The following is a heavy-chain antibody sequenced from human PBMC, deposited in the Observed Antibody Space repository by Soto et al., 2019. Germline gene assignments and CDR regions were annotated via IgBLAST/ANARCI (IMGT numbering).Heavy chain of an antibody. CDR3: AKDTYILTGYYNAFDI. CDR1: GFAFSSYA. Sequence: GGSLRLSCAASGFAFSSYAMSWVRQAPGKGLEWVSAISGSGGSTYYADPVKGRFTISRDNSKNTLYLQMNRLRAEDTAVYYCAKDTYILTGYYNAFDIWGQGTMVTVSS. J-gene: IGHJ3*02. V-gene: IGHV3-23*01. CDR2: ISGSGGST. D-gene: IGHD3-9*01.